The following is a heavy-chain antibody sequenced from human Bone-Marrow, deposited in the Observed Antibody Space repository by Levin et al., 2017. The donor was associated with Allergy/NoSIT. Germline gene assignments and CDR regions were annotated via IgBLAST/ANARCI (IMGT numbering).Heavy chain of an antibody. CDR3: ANPSRWLQFDY. Sequence: SCAASGFTFSSYAMSWVRQAPGKGLEWVSAISGSGGSTYYADSVKGRFTISRDNSKNTLYLQMNSLRAEDTAVYYCANPSRWLQFDYWGQGTLVTVSS. D-gene: IGHD5-24*01. CDR2: ISGSGGST. J-gene: IGHJ4*02. CDR1: GFTFSSYA. V-gene: IGHV3-23*01.